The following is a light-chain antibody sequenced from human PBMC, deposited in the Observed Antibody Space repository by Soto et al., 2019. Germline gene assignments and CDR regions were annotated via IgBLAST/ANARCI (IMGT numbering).Light chain of an antibody. Sequence: DIQMTQSPSTLSASVGDRVTITCRASQSISTWLAWYQQKPGKAPRLLIYKASSLESGDPSRFSGSGSGTEFTLTISSLQPDDFAPYYCQQYINRWTFGQGTKVEIK. CDR1: QSISTW. CDR2: KAS. J-gene: IGKJ1*01. V-gene: IGKV1-5*03. CDR3: QQYINRWT.